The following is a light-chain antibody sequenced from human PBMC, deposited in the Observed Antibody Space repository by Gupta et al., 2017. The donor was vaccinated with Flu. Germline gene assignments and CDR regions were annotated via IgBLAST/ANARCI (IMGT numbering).Light chain of an antibody. CDR1: SSNIGNNY. Sequence: QSVLTPPPSVSAAPGQKVTISFSGSSSNIGNNYVSWYQQLPGTAPKLLIYDNNKRPSGIPDRFSGSKSGTSATLGITGLQTGDEADYYCGTWDSSLSADVVFGGGTKLTVL. CDR3: GTWDSSLSADVV. J-gene: IGLJ2*01. CDR2: DNN. V-gene: IGLV1-51*01.